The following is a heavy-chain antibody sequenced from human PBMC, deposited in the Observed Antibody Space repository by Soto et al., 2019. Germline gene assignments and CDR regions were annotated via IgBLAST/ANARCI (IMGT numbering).Heavy chain of an antibody. V-gene: IGHV4-59*01. CDR1: GGSISSYY. J-gene: IGHJ5*02. D-gene: IGHD2-2*02. CDR3: ARQGVPAAIWRVNWFDP. Sequence: SETLSLTCTVSGGSISSYYWSWIRQPPGKGLEWIGYIYYSGSTNYNPSLKSRVTISVDTSKNQFSLKLSSVTAADTAVYYCARQGVPAAIWRVNWFDPWGQGTLVTVSS. CDR2: IYYSGST.